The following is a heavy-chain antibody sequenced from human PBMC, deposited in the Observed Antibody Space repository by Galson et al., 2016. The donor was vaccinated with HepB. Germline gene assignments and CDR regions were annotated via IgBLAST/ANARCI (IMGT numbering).Heavy chain of an antibody. V-gene: IGHV3-30*14. CDR2: ISYDGSNK. D-gene: IGHD1-1*01. CDR1: GFTFSSYA. CDR3: AKRRWNGDS. Sequence: SLRLSCAASGFTFSSYAMHWVRQAPGKGLEWVAIISYDGSNKYYADAVKGRFTISRDNSKNTLYLQMNSLRAEDTALYYCAKRRWNGDSWGQGALVTVPS. J-gene: IGHJ4*02.